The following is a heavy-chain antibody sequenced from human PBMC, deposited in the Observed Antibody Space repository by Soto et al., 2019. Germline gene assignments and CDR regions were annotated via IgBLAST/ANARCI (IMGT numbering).Heavy chain of an antibody. CDR2: IGGYKGNT. V-gene: IGHV1-18*01. J-gene: IGHJ4*02. D-gene: IGHD5-18*01. Sequence: QVHLVQSGAEVREPGASVTVSCKASGYTFTNYGVSWVRQDPGQGLEWMGWIGGYKGNTNYAQKLQGRVTLTTDTSTSTAYMELRSLRSDDTAVYYCAPHTLDTGMPAGYWGQGTLVTVSS. CDR3: APHTLDTGMPAGY. CDR1: GYTFTNYG.